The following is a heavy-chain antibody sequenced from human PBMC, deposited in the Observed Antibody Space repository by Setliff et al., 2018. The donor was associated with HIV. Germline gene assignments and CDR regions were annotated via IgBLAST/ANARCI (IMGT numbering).Heavy chain of an antibody. V-gene: IGHV1-2*02. D-gene: IGHD2-21*01. CDR3: ATGIPSDLDY. CDR2: INPETGDP. Sequence: GASVKVSCKTSGYRFIGHYLHWVRLAPGQGPEWVGWINPETGDPNYAQKFRGRVLMTRDTSITTAFLHVAKLTSDDTAIYYCATGIPSDLDYWGQGTLDTVSS. J-gene: IGHJ4*01. CDR1: GYRFIGHY.